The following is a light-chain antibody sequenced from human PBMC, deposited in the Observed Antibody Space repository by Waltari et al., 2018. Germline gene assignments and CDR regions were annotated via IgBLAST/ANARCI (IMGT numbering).Light chain of an antibody. CDR3: QQYFVNPG. J-gene: IGKJ2*01. CDR2: DAF. Sequence: DIHMTQSPYSLSTSVGHRVTITCRASQCINYSLAWYQQKPGKAPKLLLYDAFTLKSGVPSRFSGSGSGADYALTISSLQPEDFATYYCQQYFVNPGFGPGTKLEI. CDR1: QCINYS. V-gene: IGKV1-NL1*01.